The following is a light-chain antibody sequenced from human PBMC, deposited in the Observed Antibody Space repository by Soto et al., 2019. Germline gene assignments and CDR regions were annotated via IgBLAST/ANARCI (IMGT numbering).Light chain of an antibody. CDR1: HDITSY. Sequence: DIQMTQSPSSLSASVGDRVTITCQASHDITSYLKWYQHKPGKATKLLIYDAYILEAGVPSRFSGSGSGTDFTFTISSLQPEDVSTYYCQKCDYLPIFGPGTTVDFK. CDR3: QKCDYLPI. J-gene: IGKJ3*01. V-gene: IGKV1-33*01. CDR2: DAY.